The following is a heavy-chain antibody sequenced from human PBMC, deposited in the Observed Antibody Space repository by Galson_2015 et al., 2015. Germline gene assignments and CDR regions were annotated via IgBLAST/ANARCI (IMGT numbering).Heavy chain of an antibody. CDR2: ISYDGSNK. V-gene: IGHV3-30*18. CDR3: AKDHLVEMATMVGSYFDL. J-gene: IGHJ2*01. CDR1: GFTFSSYG. Sequence: SLRLSCAASGFTFSSYGMHWVRQAPGKGLEWVAVISYDGSNKYYADSVKGRFTISRDNSKNTLYLQMNSLRAEDPAVYYCAKDHLVEMATMVGSYFDLWGRGTLVTVSS. D-gene: IGHD5-24*01.